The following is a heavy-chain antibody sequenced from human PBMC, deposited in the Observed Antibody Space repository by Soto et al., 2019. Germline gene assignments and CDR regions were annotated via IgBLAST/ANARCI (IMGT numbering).Heavy chain of an antibody. CDR3: ARTPDIAAADYYYYYGMDV. CDR1: GGTFSSYA. J-gene: IGHJ6*02. V-gene: IGHV1-69*13. CDR2: IIPIFGTA. Sequence: ASVKVSCKASGGTFSSYAISWVRQAPGQGLEWMGGIIPIFGTANYAQKFQGRVTITADESTNTAYMELSSLRSEDTAVYYCARTPDIAAADYYYYYGMDVWGQGTTVTVSS. D-gene: IGHD6-13*01.